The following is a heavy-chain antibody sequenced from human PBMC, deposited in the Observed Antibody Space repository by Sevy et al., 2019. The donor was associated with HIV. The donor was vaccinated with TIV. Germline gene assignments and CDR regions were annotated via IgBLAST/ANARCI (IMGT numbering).Heavy chain of an antibody. D-gene: IGHD3-22*01. Sequence: GGSLRLSCAASGFTFSIYTMNWVRHAPGKGLEWVSSISSSSTYIYYADSVRGRFTLSRDNAKNSLYLQMHSLRAEDTAVYYCASGSLDSTGYPFDYWGQGTLVTVSS. CDR1: GFTFSIYT. CDR3: ASGSLDSTGYPFDY. V-gene: IGHV3-21*01. CDR2: ISSSSTYI. J-gene: IGHJ4*02.